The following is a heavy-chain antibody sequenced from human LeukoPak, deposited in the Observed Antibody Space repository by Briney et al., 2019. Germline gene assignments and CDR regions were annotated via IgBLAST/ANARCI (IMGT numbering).Heavy chain of an antibody. Sequence: SETLSLTCTVSGGSISSSSYYWGWIRQPPGKGLEWVGSMFYSGNTHYNPSLKSRVTISVDTSKNQFSLKLSSVTAADTAIYYCAVVTSHPRYFDHWGQGTLITVSS. CDR2: MFYSGNT. D-gene: IGHD2-21*02. CDR3: AVVTSHPRYFDH. V-gene: IGHV4-39*07. CDR1: GGSISSSSYY. J-gene: IGHJ4*02.